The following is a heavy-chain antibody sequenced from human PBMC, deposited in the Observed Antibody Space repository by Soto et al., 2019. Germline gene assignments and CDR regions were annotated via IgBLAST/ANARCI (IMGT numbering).Heavy chain of an antibody. D-gene: IGHD6-13*01. V-gene: IGHV4-59*08. CDR1: GGSISSYY. CDR2: IYYSGST. CDR3: ARQNRIAALGFDP. Sequence: SETLSLTCTVSGGSISSYYWSWIRQPPGKGLEWIGYIYYSGSTNYNPSLKSRVTISVDTSKIQFSLKLSSVTAADTAVYYCARQNRIAALGFDPWGQGTLVTVSS. J-gene: IGHJ5*02.